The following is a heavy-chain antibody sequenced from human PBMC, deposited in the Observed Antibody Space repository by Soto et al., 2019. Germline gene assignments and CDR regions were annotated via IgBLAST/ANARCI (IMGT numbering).Heavy chain of an antibody. V-gene: IGHV4-34*01. J-gene: IGHJ5*02. CDR1: GGSFSGYY. CDR3: ARGAAWYSNWSSGWFDP. D-gene: IGHD4-4*01. CDR2: INHSGST. Sequence: SETLSLTCAVYGGSFSGYYWSWIRQPPGKGLEWIGEINHSGSTNYNPSLKSRVTISVDTSKNQFSLKLSSVTAADTAVYYCARGAAWYSNWSSGWFDPWGQGTLVTVSS.